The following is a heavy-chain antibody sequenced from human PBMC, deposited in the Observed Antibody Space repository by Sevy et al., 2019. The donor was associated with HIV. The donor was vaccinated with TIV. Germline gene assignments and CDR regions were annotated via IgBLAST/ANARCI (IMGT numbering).Heavy chain of an antibody. V-gene: IGHV4-59*01. D-gene: IGHD3-10*01. CDR3: ARGKVLFDH. CDR2: IYYNGTT. CDR1: GGSFNDFY. J-gene: IGHJ4*02. Sequence: SETLSLTCTVSGGSFNDFYWSWIRQSPGRGLEWNGYIYYNGTTNSNPSLRRRVTISAQTSKSQISLRLNSVTAADTAVYYCARGKVLFDHWGQGIVVTVSS.